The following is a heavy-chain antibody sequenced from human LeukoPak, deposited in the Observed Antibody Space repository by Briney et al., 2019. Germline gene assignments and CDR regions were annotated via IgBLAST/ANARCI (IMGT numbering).Heavy chain of an antibody. J-gene: IGHJ4*02. D-gene: IGHD3-10*01. Sequence: PGGSLRLSCAASGFTFDDYAMHWVRQAPGKGLEWVSGISGSGGSTYYADSVKGRFTISRDNSKNTLYLQMNSLRAEDTAVYYCATGKRGPRPFDYWGQGTLVTVSS. V-gene: IGHV3-23*01. CDR1: GFTFDDYA. CDR3: ATGKRGPRPFDY. CDR2: ISGSGGST.